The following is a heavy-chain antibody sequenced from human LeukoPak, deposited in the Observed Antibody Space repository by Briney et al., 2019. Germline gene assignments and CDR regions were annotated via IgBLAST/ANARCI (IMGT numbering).Heavy chain of an antibody. J-gene: IGHJ5*02. D-gene: IGHD1-1*01. CDR3: AKQPRELEPNWFDP. Sequence: GGSLRLSCAASGFTFSSYSMNWVRQAPGKGLEWVSSISSSSSYIYYADSVKGRFTISRDNSKNTLYLQMNSLRAEDTAVYYCAKQPRELEPNWFDPWGQGTLVTVSS. CDR1: GFTFSSYS. CDR2: ISSSSSYI. V-gene: IGHV3-21*04.